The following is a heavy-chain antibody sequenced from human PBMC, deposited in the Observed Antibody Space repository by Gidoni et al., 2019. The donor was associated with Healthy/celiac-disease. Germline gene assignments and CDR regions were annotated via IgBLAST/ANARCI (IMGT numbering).Heavy chain of an antibody. V-gene: IGHV4-30-4*01. CDR1: GGSISSGDYY. Sequence: QVQLQESGPGLVKPSQTLSLTCTVSGGSISSGDYYWSWVRQPPGKGLELIGYIYYSGSTYYNPSLKSRVTISVDTSKHQFSLKLSSVTAADTAVYYCARSFDHAGRDAFDIWGQGTMVTVSS. CDR2: IYYSGST. J-gene: IGHJ3*02. CDR3: ARSFDHAGRDAFDI. D-gene: IGHD3-9*01.